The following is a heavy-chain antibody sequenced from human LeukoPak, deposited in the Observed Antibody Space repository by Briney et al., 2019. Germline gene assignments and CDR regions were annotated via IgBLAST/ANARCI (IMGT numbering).Heavy chain of an antibody. CDR3: ARVPTLIVVVPAANYNYYYYMDV. D-gene: IGHD2-2*01. CDR2: IRAYNGNT. J-gene: IGHJ6*03. Sequence: ASVKGSCKASGYTFTTYAISWVRHAPGQGLEWMGWIRAYNGNTKYAQKLQGRVTMTTDTSTSTAYMELRSMRSDDTAVYYCARVPTLIVVVPAANYNYYYYMDVSGKGTTVTVSS. CDR1: GYTFTTYA. V-gene: IGHV1-18*01.